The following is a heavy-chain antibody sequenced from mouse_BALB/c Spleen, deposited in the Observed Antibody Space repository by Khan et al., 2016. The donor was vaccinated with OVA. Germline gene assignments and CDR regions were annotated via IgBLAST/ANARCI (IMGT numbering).Heavy chain of an antibody. D-gene: IGHD1-1*01. CDR1: GYSITRDYA. CDR3: ARGNYYGYAMDY. V-gene: IGHV3-2*02. J-gene: IGHJ4*01. Sequence: EVQLQESGPGLVKPSQSLSLTCTVTGYSITRDYAWNWIRQFPGNKLEWMGYISYSGSTSYNPSLKSRISLTPDTSKNPFFLQLNSVTTEDTATYYCARGNYYGYAMDYWGQGTSVTVSA. CDR2: ISYSGST.